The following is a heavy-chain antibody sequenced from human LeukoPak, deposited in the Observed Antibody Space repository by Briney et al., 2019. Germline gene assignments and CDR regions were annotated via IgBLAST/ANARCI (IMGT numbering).Heavy chain of an antibody. CDR3: AREGGSSGWPAFAWFDP. J-gene: IGHJ5*02. Sequence: PGRSLRLSCAASGFTFSSYWMSWVRQAPGKGLEWVANIKQDGSEKYYVDSVKGRFTISRDNAKNSPYLQMNSLRAEDTAVYYCAREGGSSGWPAFAWFDPWGQGTLVTVSS. D-gene: IGHD6-19*01. V-gene: IGHV3-7*01. CDR1: GFTFSSYW. CDR2: IKQDGSEK.